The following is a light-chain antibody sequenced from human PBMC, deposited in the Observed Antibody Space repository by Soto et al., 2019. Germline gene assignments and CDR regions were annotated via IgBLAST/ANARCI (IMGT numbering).Light chain of an antibody. CDR1: SSDVGGYNY. CDR2: DVR. V-gene: IGLV2-11*01. J-gene: IGLJ6*01. CDR3: CSNAVGHTFV. Sequence: QSALTQPASVSGSPGRSITISCTGTSSDVGGYNYLSWYQQHPGKGPKLIIYDVRKRPSGVPDRFSGSKSGNTASLTISGLQPEDEADYYCCSNAVGHTFVFGSGTKLTVL.